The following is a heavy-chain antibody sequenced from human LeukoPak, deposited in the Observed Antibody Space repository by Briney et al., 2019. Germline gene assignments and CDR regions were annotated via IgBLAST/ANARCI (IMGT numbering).Heavy chain of an antibody. V-gene: IGHV3-23*01. D-gene: IGHD1-20*01. Sequence: GGSLRLSCATSGFAFSSYAMTWVRQAPGKGLEWISGIGSGSGGRTFYADSVKGRFTISRDNARNSLYLQMNSLRVEDTAIYYCARDNNWSFDYWGQGTLVTVSS. J-gene: IGHJ4*02. CDR1: GFAFSSYA. CDR2: IGSGSGGRT. CDR3: ARDNNWSFDY.